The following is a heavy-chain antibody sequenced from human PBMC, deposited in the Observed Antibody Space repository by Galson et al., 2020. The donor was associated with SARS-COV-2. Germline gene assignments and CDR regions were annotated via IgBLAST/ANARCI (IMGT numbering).Heavy chain of an antibody. D-gene: IGHD3-3*01. CDR1: GGSISSSSYY. V-gene: IGHV4-39*01. J-gene: IGHJ4*02. Sequence: TLSLTCTVSGGSISSSSYYWGWIRQPPGKGLEWIGSIYYSGSTYYNPSLKSRVTISVDTSKNQFSLKLSSVTAADTAVYYCARHTRYDFWSHPDFDYWGQGTLVTVSS. CDR2: IYYSGST. CDR3: ARHTRYDFWSHPDFDY.